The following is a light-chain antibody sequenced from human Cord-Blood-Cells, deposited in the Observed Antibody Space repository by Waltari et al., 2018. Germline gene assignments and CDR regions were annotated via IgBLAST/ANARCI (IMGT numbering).Light chain of an antibody. Sequence: QSALTQPPSASGSPGQSVTISCTGTSSDGGGYNYFSWYQQHPGKAPKLMIYEVSKRPSGVPDRFSGSKSGNTASLTVSGLQAEDEADYYCSSYAGSNNFVFGTGTKVTVL. CDR1: SSDGGGYNY. CDR3: SSYAGSNNFV. CDR2: EVS. J-gene: IGLJ1*01. V-gene: IGLV2-8*01.